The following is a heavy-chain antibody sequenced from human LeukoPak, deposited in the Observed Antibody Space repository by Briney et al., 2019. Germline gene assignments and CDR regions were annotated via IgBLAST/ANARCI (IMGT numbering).Heavy chain of an antibody. V-gene: IGHV4-38-2*02. CDR3: AFGELSPYNWFDP. Sequence: SETLSLTCTVSGYSISSGYYWGWIRQPPGKGLEWIGSIYHSGSTYYNPSLKSRVTISVDTSKNQFSLKLSSVTAADTAVYYCAFGELSPYNWFDPWGQGTLVTVSS. CDR1: GYSISSGYY. J-gene: IGHJ5*02. CDR2: IYHSGST. D-gene: IGHD3-10*01.